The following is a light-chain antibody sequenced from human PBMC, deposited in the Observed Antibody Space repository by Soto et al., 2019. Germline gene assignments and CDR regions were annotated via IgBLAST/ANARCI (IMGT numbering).Light chain of an antibody. CDR3: MCYAGGNNWV. J-gene: IGLJ3*02. Sequence: QSALTQPPSASGSPGQSGTISCTGTSSDVGTHGYVSWYQQHAGKAPKLMIYDVTKRPSGVPDRFSGSKSANTASLTVSGLQAEDEADYYCMCYAGGNNWVFGGGTKRTVL. V-gene: IGLV2-8*01. CDR2: DVT. CDR1: SSDVGTHGY.